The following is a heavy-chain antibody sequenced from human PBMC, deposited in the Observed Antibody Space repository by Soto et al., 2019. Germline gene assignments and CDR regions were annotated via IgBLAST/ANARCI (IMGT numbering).Heavy chain of an antibody. D-gene: IGHD2-2*01. CDR3: ARDSLRRDVVPAAPDDYYYGMDV. Sequence: ASVKVSCKASGGTFSSYAISWVRQAPGQGLEWMGGIIPIFGTANYAQKFQGRVTITADESTSTAYMELSSLRSEDTAVYYCARDSLRRDVVPAAPDDYYYGMDVWGQGTTVTVSS. CDR2: IIPIFGTA. J-gene: IGHJ6*02. CDR1: GGTFSSYA. V-gene: IGHV1-69*13.